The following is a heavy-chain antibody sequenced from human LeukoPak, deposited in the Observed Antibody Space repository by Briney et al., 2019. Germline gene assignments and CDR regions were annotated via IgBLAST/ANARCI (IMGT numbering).Heavy chain of an antibody. CDR3: ARDTSHDYSNSGHYMDV. V-gene: IGHV3-21*01. Sequence: PGGSLRLSCAASGLTFSSYSMNWVRQAPGKGLEWVSSISSSSSYIYYADSVKGRFTISRDNAKNSLYLQMNSLRAEDTAVYYCARDTSHDYSNSGHYMDVWGKGTTVTVSS. D-gene: IGHD4-11*01. J-gene: IGHJ6*03. CDR1: GLTFSSYS. CDR2: ISSSSSYI.